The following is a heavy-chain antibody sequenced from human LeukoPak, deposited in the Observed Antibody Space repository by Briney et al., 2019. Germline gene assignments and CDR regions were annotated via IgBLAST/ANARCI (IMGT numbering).Heavy chain of an antibody. Sequence: PSETLSLTCTVSGGPISSSSYYWGWIRQPPGKGLEWIGSIYYGGSTYYNPSLKSRVTISVDTSKNQFSLKLSSVTAADTAVYYCATLATVTTDYYYYMDVWGKGTTVTVSS. D-gene: IGHD1-7*01. CDR3: ATLATVTTDYYYYMDV. J-gene: IGHJ6*03. CDR1: GGPISSSSYY. CDR2: IYYGGST. V-gene: IGHV4-39*01.